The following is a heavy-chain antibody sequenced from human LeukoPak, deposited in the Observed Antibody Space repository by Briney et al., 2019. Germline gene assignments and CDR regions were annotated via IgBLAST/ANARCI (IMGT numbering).Heavy chain of an antibody. CDR1: GYTFTSYG. V-gene: IGHV1-18*04. CDR3: ARFTYSGSYAFDY. J-gene: IGHJ4*02. Sequence: ASVKVSCKASGYTFTSYGISWVRQAPGQGLEWMGWISAYNGNTNYAQKLQGRVTMTTDKSTSTAYMELSSLRSEDTAVYYCARFTYSGSYAFDYWGQGTLVTVSS. CDR2: ISAYNGNT. D-gene: IGHD1-26*01.